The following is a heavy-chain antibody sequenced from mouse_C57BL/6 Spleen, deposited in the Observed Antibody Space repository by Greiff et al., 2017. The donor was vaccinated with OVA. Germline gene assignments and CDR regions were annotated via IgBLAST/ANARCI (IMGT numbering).Heavy chain of an antibody. CDR1: GFTFSSYA. J-gene: IGHJ3*01. CDR2: ISDGGSYT. D-gene: IGHD2-5*01. CDR3: ARDYSNLSWFAY. Sequence: DVHLVESGGGLVKPGGSLKLSCAASGFTFSSYAMSWVRQTPEKRLEWVATISDGGSYTYYPDNVKGRFTISRDNAKNNLYLQMSHLKSEDTAMYYCARDYSNLSWFAYWGQGTLVTVSA. V-gene: IGHV5-4*01.